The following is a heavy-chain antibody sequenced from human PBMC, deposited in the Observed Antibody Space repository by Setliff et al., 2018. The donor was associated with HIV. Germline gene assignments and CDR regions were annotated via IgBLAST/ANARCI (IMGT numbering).Heavy chain of an antibody. V-gene: IGHV4-4*07. CDR2: VHSTGTT. J-gene: IGHJ4*02. CDR3: ARLSTTSRDFDS. CDR1: GGSFSTYY. D-gene: IGHD2-2*01. Sequence: SETLSLTCTVSGGSFSTYYWSWIRQPAGEGLEYIGRVHSTGTTIYNPSLKSRVTMSVDTSENQLSLKLRSVTAADTAVYYCARLSTTSRDFDSWGQGTLVTVSS.